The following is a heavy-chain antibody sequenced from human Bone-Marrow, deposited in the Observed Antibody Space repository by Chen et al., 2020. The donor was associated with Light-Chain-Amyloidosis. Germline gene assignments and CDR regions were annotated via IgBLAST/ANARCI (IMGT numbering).Heavy chain of an antibody. CDR3: ARDDYYGYLDAFDI. D-gene: IGHD3-10*01. CDR2: IKQDGSEI. Sequence: EVQLVESGGGLVQPGGSLRLSCAASGFPFSTYWMSWVRQPPGKGLEWVANIKQDGSEIHYVDSVKGRFTVSRDNAKNSLYLQMNTLRADDTAVYYCARDDYYGYLDAFDIWGQGTMVTVSS. J-gene: IGHJ3*02. V-gene: IGHV3-7*01. CDR1: GFPFSTYW.